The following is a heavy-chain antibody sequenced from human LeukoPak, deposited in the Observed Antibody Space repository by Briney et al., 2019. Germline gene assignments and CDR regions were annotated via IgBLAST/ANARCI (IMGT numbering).Heavy chain of an antibody. CDR2: IYYSGST. J-gene: IGHJ3*02. V-gene: IGHV4-59*01. CDR1: GGSISSYY. D-gene: IGHD4/OR15-4a*01. CDR3: ARGLAAKGAFDI. Sequence: SETLSLTCTVSGGSISSYYWSWLRQPPGKGLEWIGYIYYSGSTNYNPSLKSRVTISVGTSKNQFSLKLSSVTAADTAVYYCARGLAAKGAFDIWGQGTMVTVSS.